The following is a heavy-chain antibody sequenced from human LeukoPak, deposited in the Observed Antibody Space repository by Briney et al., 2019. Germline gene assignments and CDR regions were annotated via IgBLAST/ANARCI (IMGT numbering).Heavy chain of an antibody. CDR2: ISAYNGNT. Sequence: GASVKVSCKASGYTFTGYYMHWVRQAPGQGLEWMGWISAYNGNTDYAKKFQGRVTLTTETSTSTAYMELTSLRFDDTAIYYCATTYYSDTSGATHAADWGQGTLVTVSS. V-gene: IGHV1-18*04. D-gene: IGHD1-1*01. CDR3: ATTYYSDTSGATHAAD. CDR1: GYTFTGYY. J-gene: IGHJ4*02.